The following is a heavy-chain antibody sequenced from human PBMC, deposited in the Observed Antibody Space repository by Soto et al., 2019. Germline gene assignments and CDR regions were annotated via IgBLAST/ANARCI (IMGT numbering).Heavy chain of an antibody. J-gene: IGHJ6*02. CDR2: TSGSGGST. D-gene: IGHD6-6*01. CDR3: EKDPSSHTKGIYYYSYGMDV. CDR1: GFTFSSYA. Sequence: PGGSLRLSCAASGFTFSSYAMSWVRKAPGKGLEWVSATSGSGGSTYYADSVKGRFTISSDNSKHTLYLQMNSLRAEDTAVYYCEKDPSSHTKGIYYYSYGMDVWRQGTTVTVSS. V-gene: IGHV3-23*01.